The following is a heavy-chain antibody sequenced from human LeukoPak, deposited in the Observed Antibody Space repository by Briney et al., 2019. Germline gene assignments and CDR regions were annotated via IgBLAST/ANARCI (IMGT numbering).Heavy chain of an antibody. CDR2: ISYDGSNR. D-gene: IGHD3-22*01. J-gene: IGHJ4*02. Sequence: GGSLRLSCAASGFTFSSYGMHWVRQAPGKGLEWVAVISYDGSNRYYADSVKGRFTISRENAKNSLYLQMNSLRAGDTAVYYCARVGSDSRSSYFDYWGQGTLVTVSS. V-gene: IGHV3-30*03. CDR3: ARVGSDSRSSYFDY. CDR1: GFTFSSYG.